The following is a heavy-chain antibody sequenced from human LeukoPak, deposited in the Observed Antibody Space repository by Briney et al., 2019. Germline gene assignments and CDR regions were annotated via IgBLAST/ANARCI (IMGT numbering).Heavy chain of an antibody. CDR3: AKSVAWNYYYYMDV. CDR2: IYYSGST. Sequence: KPSDTLSLTCAVSGYSISSSNWWGWIRQPPGKGLEWIAYIYYSGSTYHNPSLKSRVTMSVDTSKNQFSLKLSSVTAVDTAVYYCAKSVAWNYYYYMDVWGKGTTVTVSS. D-gene: IGHD5-12*01. J-gene: IGHJ6*03. CDR1: GYSISSSNW. V-gene: IGHV4-28*01.